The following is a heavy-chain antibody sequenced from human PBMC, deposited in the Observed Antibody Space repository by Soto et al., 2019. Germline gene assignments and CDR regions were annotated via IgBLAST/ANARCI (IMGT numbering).Heavy chain of an antibody. J-gene: IGHJ4*02. V-gene: IGHV4-30-4*01. D-gene: IGHD2-2*01. Sequence: PSETLSLTCTVSGGSISNGDFFWSWIRQPPGEGLEWIGNIHASGSTYYNPSLKSRVTISVDTSKNQFSLHLSSVTAKDAAVYFCARVARYQGRSLDSWGQGTLVTVSS. CDR2: IHASGST. CDR1: GGSISNGDFF. CDR3: ARVARYQGRSLDS.